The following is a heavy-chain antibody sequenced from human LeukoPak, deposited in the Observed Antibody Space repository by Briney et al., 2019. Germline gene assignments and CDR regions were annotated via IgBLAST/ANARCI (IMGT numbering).Heavy chain of an antibody. CDR3: AKTRPLDSSSWSHGDY. V-gene: IGHV3-23*01. J-gene: IGHJ4*02. D-gene: IGHD6-13*01. Sequence: GGSLRLSCAASILTFNADVMGWLRQAPGKGLEWVSAISGSGGSTYYADSVKGRFTISRDNSKNTLYLQMSSLRAEDTAVYYCAKTRPLDSSSWSHGDYWGQGTLLTVSS. CDR1: ILTFNADV. CDR2: ISGSGGST.